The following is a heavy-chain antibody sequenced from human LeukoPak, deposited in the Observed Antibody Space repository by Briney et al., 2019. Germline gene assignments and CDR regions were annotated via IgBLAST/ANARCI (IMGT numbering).Heavy chain of an antibody. CDR1: GFTFDNSA. D-gene: IGHD2-2*01. V-gene: IGHV3-9*01. CDR2: ISWNGGSI. J-gene: IGHJ4*02. Sequence: PGGSLRLSCVGTGFTFDNSAMHWVRQDSGKGLEWVSGISWNGGSIDYVDSVKGRFTISRYNAKNSLYLQMNDLRAEDTALYFCAKGISSLPMRGQLDNWGQGTLVTVSS. CDR3: AKGISSLPMRGQLDN.